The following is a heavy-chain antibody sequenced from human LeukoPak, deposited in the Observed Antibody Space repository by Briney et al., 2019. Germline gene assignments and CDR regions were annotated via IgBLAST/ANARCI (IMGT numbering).Heavy chain of an antibody. Sequence: GGSLRLSCAASGFSFDDYGMHWVRQAPGKGLEWVSGISWNSGRIGYADSVKGRFTISRDNAKNSLYLQMNSLRAEDTALYYCAKDLGAVGDHMGVWGQGATVTVSS. CDR3: AKDLGAVGDHMGV. J-gene: IGHJ6*02. V-gene: IGHV3-9*01. D-gene: IGHD1-26*01. CDR1: GFSFDDYG. CDR2: ISWNSGRI.